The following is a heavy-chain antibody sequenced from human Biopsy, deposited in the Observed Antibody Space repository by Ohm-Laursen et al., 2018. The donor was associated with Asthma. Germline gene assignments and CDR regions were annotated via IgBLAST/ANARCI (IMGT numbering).Heavy chain of an antibody. J-gene: IGHJ5*01. Sequence: SDTLSLTCAVSGGSINSGAFYWSWVRQHPGKGPEWIGYINHSGNTYYNPSLKSRVFISMETSKNQFSLKLTSVTAADSALYYCARDLAGSCTSASCYGFDSWGQGAQVTASS. CDR2: INHSGNT. D-gene: IGHD2-2*01. V-gene: IGHV4-31*11. CDR3: ARDLAGSCTSASCYGFDS. CDR1: GGSINSGAFY.